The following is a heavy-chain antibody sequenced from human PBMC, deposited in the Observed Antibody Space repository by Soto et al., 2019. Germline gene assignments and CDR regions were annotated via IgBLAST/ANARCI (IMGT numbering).Heavy chain of an antibody. D-gene: IGHD4-17*01. CDR3: ARVGYGDYGDAFDI. V-gene: IGHV3-21*01. J-gene: IGHJ3*02. CDR1: GFTFSSYS. Sequence: EVQLVESGGGLVKPGGSLRLSCAASGFTFSSYSMNWVRQAPGKGLEWVSSISSSSSYIYYADSVKGRFTISRDKAKNSLYLQMNSLRAEDTAVYYCARVGYGDYGDAFDIWGQGTMVTVSS. CDR2: ISSSSSYI.